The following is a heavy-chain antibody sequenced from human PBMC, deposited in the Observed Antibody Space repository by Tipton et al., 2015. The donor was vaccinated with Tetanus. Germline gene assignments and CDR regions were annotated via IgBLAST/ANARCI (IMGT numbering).Heavy chain of an antibody. CDR3: ARGMVSWGIFPY. D-gene: IGHD2-8*01. Sequence: LRLSCTVFGGSISSSTYYWGWIRQPPGKGLEWIGTINYIQGTYHNPSLKSRVTISVDTSKNQFSLKLSSVTAADTAVYYCARGMVSWGIFPYWGQGTLVTVSS. CDR2: INYIQGT. V-gene: IGHV4-39*07. J-gene: IGHJ4*02. CDR1: GGSISSSTYY.